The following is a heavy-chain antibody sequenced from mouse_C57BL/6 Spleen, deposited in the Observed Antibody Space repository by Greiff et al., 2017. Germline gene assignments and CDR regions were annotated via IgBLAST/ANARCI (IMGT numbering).Heavy chain of an antibody. CDR2: ISSGSSTI. J-gene: IGHJ3*01. CDR3: ARPLYDYESIAWFAY. Sequence: EVQRVESGGGLVKPGGSLKLSCAASGFTFSDYGMHWVRQAPEKGLEWVAYISSGSSTIYYADTVKGRFTISRDNAKNTLFLQMTSLRSEDTAMYYCARPLYDYESIAWFAYWGQGTLVTVSA. CDR1: GFTFSDYG. D-gene: IGHD2-4*01. V-gene: IGHV5-17*01.